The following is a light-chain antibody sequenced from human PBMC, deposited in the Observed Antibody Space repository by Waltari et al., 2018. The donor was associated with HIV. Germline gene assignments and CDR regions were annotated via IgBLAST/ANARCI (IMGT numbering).Light chain of an antibody. Sequence: QSVLTQPPSVSAAPGQKVTISCSGSSSNIGNNYVSWYQQLPGTAPKLLIYDTNKRPSGIPDRFSGPKPRTSATLGITGLQTGDEADYYCATWDSSLITFFGGGTKLTVL. V-gene: IGLV1-51*01. CDR2: DTN. CDR3: ATWDSSLITF. J-gene: IGLJ2*01. CDR1: SSNIGNNY.